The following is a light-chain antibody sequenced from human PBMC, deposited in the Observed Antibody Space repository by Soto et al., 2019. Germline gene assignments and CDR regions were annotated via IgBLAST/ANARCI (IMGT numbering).Light chain of an antibody. CDR2: KAS. V-gene: IGKV1-5*03. J-gene: IGKJ1*01. CDR1: QSISSW. CDR3: QQYNSYRT. Sequence: DIQMSQSPSTLSASVGDRVIITFRASQSISSWLAWYQQKPGKAPKLLIYKASSLESGVPSRFSGSGSGTEFTLTISSLQPDDFATYYCQQYNSYRTFGQGTKVDIK.